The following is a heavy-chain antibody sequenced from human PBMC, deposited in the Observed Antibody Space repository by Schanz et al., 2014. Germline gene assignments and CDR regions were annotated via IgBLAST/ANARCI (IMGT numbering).Heavy chain of an antibody. CDR1: GGTFSSYA. V-gene: IGHV1-69*04. CDR2: IIPILGIP. CDR3: ARDFSAYVGNYFDY. Sequence: VQLVQSGAEVKKPGSPVKVSCKSSGGTFSSYAISWVRQAPGQGLEWMGRIIPILGIPNYAQKFQGRVTFTADKSTSTAYMELSSLRFDDTAVYYCARDFSAYVGNYFDYWGQGTLVTVSS. D-gene: IGHD5-12*01. J-gene: IGHJ4*02.